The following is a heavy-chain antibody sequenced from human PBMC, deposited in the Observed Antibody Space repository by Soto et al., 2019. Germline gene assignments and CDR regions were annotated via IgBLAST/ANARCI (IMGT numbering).Heavy chain of an antibody. CDR2: INSGGNT. J-gene: IGHJ6*02. CDR3: AGGGDSYGCGEYYYYGMDV. Sequence: PGGSLRLSCAASGFGVSNNYMSWVRQAPGKGLEWVSAINSGGNTYYADSVKGRFTISRDNSKNTVYLQMNSVGAEDTAVYYCAGGGDSYGCGEYYYYGMDVWGQGTTVTVSS. D-gene: IGHD5-18*01. CDR1: GFGVSNNY. V-gene: IGHV3-66*01.